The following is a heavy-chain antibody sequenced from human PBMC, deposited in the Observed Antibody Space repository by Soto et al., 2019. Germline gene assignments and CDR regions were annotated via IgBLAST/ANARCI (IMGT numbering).Heavy chain of an antibody. J-gene: IGHJ4*02. CDR1: GYTFTSYA. CDR2: INAGNGNT. V-gene: IGHV1-3*01. CDR3: ARRMLSVYYDSSGYYPYFDY. D-gene: IGHD3-22*01. Sequence: ASVKVSCKASGYTFTSYAMHWVRQAPGQRLEWMGWINAGNGNTKYSQKFQGRVTITRDTSASTAYMELSSLRSEDTAVYYCARRMLSVYYDSSGYYPYFDYWGQGTLVTVSS.